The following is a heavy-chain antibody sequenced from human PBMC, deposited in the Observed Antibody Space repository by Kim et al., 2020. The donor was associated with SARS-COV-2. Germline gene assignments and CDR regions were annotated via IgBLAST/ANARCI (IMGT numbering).Heavy chain of an antibody. Sequence: ASVKVSCKASGYTFTSYAMHWVRQAPGQRLEWMGWINAGNGNTKYSQKFQGRVTITGDTSASTAYMELSSLRSEDTAVYYCARIPRLRYFDWLAEFDYWGQGTLVTVSS. D-gene: IGHD3-9*01. CDR2: INAGNGNT. V-gene: IGHV1-3*01. CDR3: ARIPRLRYFDWLAEFDY. CDR1: GYTFTSYA. J-gene: IGHJ4*02.